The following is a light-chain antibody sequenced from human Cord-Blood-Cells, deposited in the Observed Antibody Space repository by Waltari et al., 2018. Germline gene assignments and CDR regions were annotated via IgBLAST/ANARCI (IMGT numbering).Light chain of an antibody. CDR3: CSYAGSSTFEV. J-gene: IGLJ2*01. Sequence: QSALTQPASVSGSPGQSITISCTGTSSDGGSYNLVSWYQQHPGKAPKLMIYEGSKRPAGVSNSFSGSKSGNTAALTISGLQAEDEADYYCCSYAGSSTFEVFGGGTKLTVL. V-gene: IGLV2-23*03. CDR1: SSDGGSYNL. CDR2: EGS.